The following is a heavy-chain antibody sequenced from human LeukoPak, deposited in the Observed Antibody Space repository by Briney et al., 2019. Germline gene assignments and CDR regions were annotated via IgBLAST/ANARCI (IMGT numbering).Heavy chain of an antibody. CDR3: AREWDSLWFAEADV. J-gene: IGHJ6*04. CDR1: GGSFSGYY. V-gene: IGHV4-34*01. CDR2: INHSGST. D-gene: IGHD3-10*01. Sequence: SETLSLTCAVYGGSFSGYYWSRIRQPPGKGLEWIGEINHSGSTNYNPSLKSRVTMSVDTSKNQFSLKLSSVTAADTAVYYCAREWDSLWFAEADVWGKGTTVTISS.